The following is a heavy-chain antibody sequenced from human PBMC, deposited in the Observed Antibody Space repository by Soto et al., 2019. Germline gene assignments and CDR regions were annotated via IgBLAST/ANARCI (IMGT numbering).Heavy chain of an antibody. V-gene: IGHV4-31*03. J-gene: IGHJ5*02. CDR1: GGSISSGGYY. Sequence: QVQLQESGPGLVKPSQTLSLTCTVCGGSISSGGYYWSWIRQHPGKGVEWIGYIYYSGSTYYNPSLKSRVTISVDTSKNQFSLKLSSVTAADTAVYYCARAAHYSSPFRWFDPWGQGTLVTVSS. D-gene: IGHD6-13*01. CDR2: IYYSGST. CDR3: ARAAHYSSPFRWFDP.